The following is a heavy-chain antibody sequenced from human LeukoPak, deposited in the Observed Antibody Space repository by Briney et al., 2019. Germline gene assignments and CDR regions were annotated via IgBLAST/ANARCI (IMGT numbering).Heavy chain of an antibody. J-gene: IGHJ4*02. CDR3: AKETSAYRYLDY. D-gene: IGHD3-16*01. Sequence: TGGSLRLSCAASGFTFSSYAMSWVRQAPGRGLEWVSAISGSGGSTYYADSVKGRFTISRDNSKNTLYLQMNSLRAEDMAVYHCAKETSAYRYLDYWGQGTLVTVSS. CDR1: GFTFSSYA. V-gene: IGHV3-23*01. CDR2: ISGSGGST.